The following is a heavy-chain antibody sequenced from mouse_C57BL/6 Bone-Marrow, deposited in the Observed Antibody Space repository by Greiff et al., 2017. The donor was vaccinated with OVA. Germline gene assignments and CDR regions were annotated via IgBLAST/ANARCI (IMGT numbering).Heavy chain of an antibody. CDR2: ISSGGDYI. CDR1: GFTFSSYA. Sequence: EVHLVESGAGLVKPGGSLKLSCAASGFTFSSYAMSWVRQTPEKRLEWVAYISSGGDYIYYADTVKGRFTISRDNARNTLYLQMSSLKSEDTAIYYFTRLLDAMDYWGQGTSVTVSS. V-gene: IGHV5-9-1*02. CDR3: TRLLDAMDY. D-gene: IGHD2-1*01. J-gene: IGHJ4*01.